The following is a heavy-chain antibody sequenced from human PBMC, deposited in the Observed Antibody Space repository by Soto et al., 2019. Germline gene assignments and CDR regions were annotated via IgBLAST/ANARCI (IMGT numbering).Heavy chain of an antibody. D-gene: IGHD2-2*01. J-gene: IGHJ5*02. CDR2: IYHSGST. V-gene: IGHV4-30-2*01. CDR1: GGSISSGGYS. CDR3: ARDLRECISTSCYYHWFDP. Sequence: QLQLQESGSGLVKPSQTLSLTCAVSGGSISSGGYSWSWIRQPPGKGLEWIGYIYHSGSTYYNPSLKSRVTIAVDRSKNQFSLKLSSVTAADTAVYYCARDLRECISTSCYYHWFDPWGQGTLVTVSS.